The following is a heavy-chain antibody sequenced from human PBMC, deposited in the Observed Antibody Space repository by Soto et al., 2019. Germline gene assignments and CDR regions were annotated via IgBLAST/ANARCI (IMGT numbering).Heavy chain of an antibody. CDR2: IYYSGRT. J-gene: IGHJ4*02. CDR3: ARMRGLGEISPYFAY. Sequence: QVQLQESGPGLVKPSETLSLTCSVSGGSISDYQWNWIRQPPGKGLEWIGYIYYSGRTNYNPSLKSRLTISLDTSTKQFSLRLRSVTAADTAVYYCARMRGLGEISPYFAYWGQGALVTVSS. CDR1: GGSISDYQ. V-gene: IGHV4-59*01. D-gene: IGHD3-16*02.